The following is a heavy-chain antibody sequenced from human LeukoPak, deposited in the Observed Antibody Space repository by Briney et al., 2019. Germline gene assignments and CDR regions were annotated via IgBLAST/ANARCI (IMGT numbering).Heavy chain of an antibody. V-gene: IGHV4-39*01. D-gene: IGHD3-10*01. J-gene: IGHJ5*02. CDR1: GGSISSSDYF. CDR2: IHSSGNR. Sequence: PSETLSLTCTVSGGSISSSDYFWGWIRQPPGKGLEWIGTIHSSGNRYYNPSLRSRLTLSVDTSKNRVSLKLSSVTAADTAVYYCARHSGSGFFDPWGQGTLVTVSS. CDR3: ARHSGSGFFDP.